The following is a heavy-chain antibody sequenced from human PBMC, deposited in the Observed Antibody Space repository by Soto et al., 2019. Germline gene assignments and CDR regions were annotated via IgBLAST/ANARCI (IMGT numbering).Heavy chain of an antibody. V-gene: IGHV1-69*13. D-gene: IGHD1-7*01. CDR3: ARDLAGSGTTLFNYYGMDF. J-gene: IGHJ6*02. CDR2: IIPIFGTA. Sequence: ASVKVSCKASGGTFSSYAISWVRQAPGQGLEWMGGIIPIFGTANYAQKFQGRVTITADESTSTAYMELSSLRSEDTAVYYCARDLAGSGTTLFNYYGMDFWGQGTTVTVSS. CDR1: GGTFSSYA.